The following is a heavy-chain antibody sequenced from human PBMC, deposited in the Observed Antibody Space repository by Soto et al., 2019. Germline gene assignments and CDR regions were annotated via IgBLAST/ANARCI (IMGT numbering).Heavy chain of an antibody. CDR2: ISSSGSTI. J-gene: IGHJ4*02. D-gene: IGHD3-10*01. CDR3: APPMVRGVINSFDY. V-gene: IGHV3-48*03. Sequence: EVQLVESGGGLVQPGGSLRLSCAASGVTFSSYEMNWVRQAPGKGLEWVSYISSSGSTIYYADSVKGRFTISRDNAKNSLYLQMNSLRAEDTAVYYCAPPMVRGVINSFDYWGQGTLGTVSS. CDR1: GVTFSSYE.